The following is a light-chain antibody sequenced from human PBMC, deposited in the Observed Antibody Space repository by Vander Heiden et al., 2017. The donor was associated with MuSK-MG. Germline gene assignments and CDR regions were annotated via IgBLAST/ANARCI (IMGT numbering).Light chain of an antibody. V-gene: IGLV3-1*01. CDR2: QDS. CDR1: KLGEKY. CDR3: QAWDSSVV. Sequence: SYELTHPPSVSVSPGQTASITCSGDKLGEKYACWYQQKPGQSPVLVIYQDSKRPSGIPERFSGSNSGNTATLTISGTQAMDEADYYCQAWDSSVVFGGGTKLTVL. J-gene: IGLJ2*01.